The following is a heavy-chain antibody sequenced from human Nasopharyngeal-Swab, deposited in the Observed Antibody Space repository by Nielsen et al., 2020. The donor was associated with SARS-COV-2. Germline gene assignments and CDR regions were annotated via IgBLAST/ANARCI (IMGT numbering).Heavy chain of an antibody. CDR2: IDWDDDK. CDR1: GFSLSTSGMC. D-gene: IGHD6-13*01. J-gene: IGHJ5*02. CDR3: ARIRRQQLANGVGWFDP. Sequence: GPTLVKPTQTLTLTCTFSGFSLSTSGMCVSWIRQPPGKTLEWLALIDWDDDKYYSTSLKTRLTISKDTSKNQVVLTMTNMDPVDTATYYCARIRRQQLANGVGWFDPWGQGTLVTVSS. V-gene: IGHV2-70*01.